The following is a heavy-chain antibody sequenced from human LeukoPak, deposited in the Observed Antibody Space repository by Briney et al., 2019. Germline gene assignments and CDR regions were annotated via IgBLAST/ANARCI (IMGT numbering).Heavy chain of an antibody. J-gene: IGHJ2*01. Sequence: SETLSLTCTVSGGSISSSSYYWGWIRQPPGKGLEWTGSIYYSGSTYYNPSLKSRVIISVDTSKNQFSLKLSSVTAADTAVYYCAKTTTVTTWYFDLWGRGTLVTVSS. CDR3: AKTTTVTTWYFDL. V-gene: IGHV4-39*01. CDR1: GGSISSSSYY. D-gene: IGHD4-11*01. CDR2: IYYSGST.